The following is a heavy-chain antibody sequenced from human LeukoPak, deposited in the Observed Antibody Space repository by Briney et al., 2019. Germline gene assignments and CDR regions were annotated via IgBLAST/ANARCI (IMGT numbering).Heavy chain of an antibody. CDR3: ARRRTTVTTSLDY. J-gene: IGHJ4*02. CDR2: ISSSSSYI. CDR1: GFTFSNYE. D-gene: IGHD4-17*01. Sequence: KPGGSLRLSCAASGFTFSNYEMNWVRQAPGNGLQWVSSISSSSSYISYADSVKGRFTISRDNGKNSLYLQMNSLRAEDTAVYYCARRRTTVTTSLDYWGQGTLVTVSS. V-gene: IGHV3-21*01.